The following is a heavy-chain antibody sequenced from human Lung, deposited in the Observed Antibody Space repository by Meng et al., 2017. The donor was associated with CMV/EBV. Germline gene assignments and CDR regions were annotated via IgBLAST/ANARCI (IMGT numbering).Heavy chain of an antibody. Sequence: GGSLLLXCAASVFPFLPAWMSWVRQAPGKGLEWVGRIKSKTDGGTTDYAAPVKGRFTISRDDSKNTLYLQMNSLKTEDTAVYYCTTLTRGYSGDWGQGTLV. CDR2: IKSKTDGGTT. D-gene: IGHD1-26*01. CDR3: TTLTRGYSGD. V-gene: IGHV3-15*01. J-gene: IGHJ4*02. CDR1: VFPFLPAW.